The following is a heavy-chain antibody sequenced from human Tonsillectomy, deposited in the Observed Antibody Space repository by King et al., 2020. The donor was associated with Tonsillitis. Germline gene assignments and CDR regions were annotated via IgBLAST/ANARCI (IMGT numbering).Heavy chain of an antibody. CDR2: ISSSSSTT. Sequence: VQLVESGGGLLQPGGALRLSCAASGFTFSSYSMNWVRQAPGKGLEWVSYISSSSSTTHYADFVKGRFTISRDSANNSLYLQMSSLRAEDTATYFCARDRSSGYYGSFDYWGQGSLVTVSS. V-gene: IGHV3-48*01. CDR3: ARDRSSGYYGSFDY. J-gene: IGHJ4*02. D-gene: IGHD3-22*01. CDR1: GFTFSSYS.